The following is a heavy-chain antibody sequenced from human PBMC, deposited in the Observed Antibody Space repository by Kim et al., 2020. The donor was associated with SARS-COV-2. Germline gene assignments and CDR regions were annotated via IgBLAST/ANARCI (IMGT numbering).Heavy chain of an antibody. CDR2: ISSSGSTI. V-gene: IGHV3-11*01. CDR3: ARDQGRGKSYSGYDSFDY. D-gene: IGHD5-12*01. J-gene: IGHJ4*02. Sequence: GGSLRLSCAASGFTFSDYYMSWIRQAPGKGLEWVSYISSSGSTIYYADSVKGRFTISRDNAKNSLYLQMNSLRAEDPAVYYCARDQGRGKSYSGYDSFDYWGQGTLVTVSS. CDR1: GFTFSDYY.